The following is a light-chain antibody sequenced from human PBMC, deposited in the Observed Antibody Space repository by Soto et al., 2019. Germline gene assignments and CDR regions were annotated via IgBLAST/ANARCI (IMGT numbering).Light chain of an antibody. CDR2: DAS. CDR3: QQYESLPYT. J-gene: IGKJ2*01. CDR1: QAIMNY. V-gene: IGKV1-33*01. Sequence: DIQMTQSPSSLSASVGDRVTVTCQASQAIMNYVNWYQQKPGKAPKLLISDASNLETGVSQRFSGSGSGSDFSLTIESLQPEDLATYCCQQYESLPYTFGHGTKLEI.